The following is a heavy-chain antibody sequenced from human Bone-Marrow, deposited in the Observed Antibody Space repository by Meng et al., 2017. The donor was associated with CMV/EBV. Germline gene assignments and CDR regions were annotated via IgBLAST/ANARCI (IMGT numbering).Heavy chain of an antibody. V-gene: IGHV1-69*05. CDR1: GCTFSSYD. CDR3: ARDRAHYYDSSGYYPDGNWFDH. D-gene: IGHD3-22*01. J-gene: IGHJ5*02. Sequence: SVNVSCKASGCTFSSYDIGWVRQAPGQGLEWMGGIIPIFGTANYAQKFQGRVTITTDESTSTAYMELSSLRSEDTAVYYCARDRAHYYDSSGYYPDGNWFDHWGQGTLVTVSS. CDR2: IIPIFGTA.